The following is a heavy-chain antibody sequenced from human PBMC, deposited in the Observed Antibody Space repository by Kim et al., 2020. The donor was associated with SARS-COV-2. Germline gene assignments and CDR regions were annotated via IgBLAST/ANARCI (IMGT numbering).Heavy chain of an antibody. Sequence: GGSLRLSCAASGFNFSNYWMHWVRQSPGKGLVWISRINNDGSRTNFADFVKGRFTISRDNTKNTLYLHMNSLKDEDTAMYYCARDRLAAPGAGFGLPDYWGQGTLVTVSS. CDR2: INNDGSRT. D-gene: IGHD6-13*01. J-gene: IGHJ4*02. CDR3: ARDRLAAPGAGFGLPDY. V-gene: IGHV3-74*01. CDR1: GFNFSNYW.